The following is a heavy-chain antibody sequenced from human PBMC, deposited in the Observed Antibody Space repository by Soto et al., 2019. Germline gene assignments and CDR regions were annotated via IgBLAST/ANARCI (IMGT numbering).Heavy chain of an antibody. D-gene: IGHD3-3*01. J-gene: IGHJ4*02. CDR2: ISYDGSNK. V-gene: IGHV3-30-3*01. CDR1: GVTFSSYA. CDR3: ARDKRDLRFLEWSYYFDY. Sequence: GGSLRLACGASGVTFSSYAMSWVRQAPGKGLEWVALISYDGSNKYYADSVKGRFTISRDNSKNTLYLQMNSLRAEDTAVYYCARDKRDLRFLEWSYYFDYWGQGTLVTVSS.